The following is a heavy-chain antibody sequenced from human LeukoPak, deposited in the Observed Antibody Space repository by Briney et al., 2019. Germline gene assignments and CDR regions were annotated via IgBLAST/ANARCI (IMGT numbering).Heavy chain of an antibody. CDR3: ARVGPRVAVAGTHSWPVSFDY. V-gene: IGHV4-34*01. D-gene: IGHD6-19*01. Sequence: PSETLSLTCAVYGGSFSGYYWSWIRQPPGKGLEWMGEINHSGSTNYNPSLKSRVTISVDTSKNQFSLKLSSVTAADTAVYYCARVGPRVAVAGTHSWPVSFDYWGQGTLVTVSS. J-gene: IGHJ4*02. CDR2: INHSGST. CDR1: GGSFSGYY.